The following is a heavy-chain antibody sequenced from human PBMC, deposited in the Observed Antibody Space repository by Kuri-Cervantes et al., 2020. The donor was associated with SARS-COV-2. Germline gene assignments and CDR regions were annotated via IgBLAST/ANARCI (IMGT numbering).Heavy chain of an antibody. CDR3: ARQGDGGFRAVAGTTEWGY. CDR1: GGSISSYY. D-gene: IGHD6-19*01. CDR2: IYTSGST. Sequence: GSLRPPCTVSGGSISSYYWSWIRQPAGKGLEWIGRIYTSGSTNYNPSLKSRVTMSVDTSQSQFSLKLSSVTAADTAVYYCARQGDGGFRAVAGTTEWGYWGQGTLVTVSS. J-gene: IGHJ4*02. V-gene: IGHV4-4*07.